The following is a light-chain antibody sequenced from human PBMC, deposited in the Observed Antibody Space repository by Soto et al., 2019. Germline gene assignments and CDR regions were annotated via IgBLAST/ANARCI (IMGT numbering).Light chain of an antibody. CDR1: QSIDGD. V-gene: IGKV3-20*01. CDR3: QQYGSSGT. CDR2: GAS. J-gene: IGKJ1*01. Sequence: VVMTQSPASLSVSPGQRVTLSCRASQSIDGDLAWFQQKPGQAPRLLMSGASTRAAGIPDRFSGSGSGTDFTLTISRLEPEDFAVYYCQQYGSSGTFGQGTKVDIK.